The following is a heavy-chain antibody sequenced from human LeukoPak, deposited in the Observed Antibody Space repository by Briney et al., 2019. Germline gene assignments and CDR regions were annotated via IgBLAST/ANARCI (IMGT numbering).Heavy chain of an antibody. J-gene: IGHJ4*02. CDR1: GGTFSSYA. D-gene: IGHD2-2*01. Sequence: ASVMVSCKASGGTFSSYAISWVRQAPGPGLEWMGGIIPIFGTANYAQKFQGRVTITADESTSTAYMELSSLRSEDTAVYYCARGAVEYQLLWFDYWGQGTLVTVSS. V-gene: IGHV1-69*13. CDR3: ARGAVEYQLLWFDY. CDR2: IIPIFGTA.